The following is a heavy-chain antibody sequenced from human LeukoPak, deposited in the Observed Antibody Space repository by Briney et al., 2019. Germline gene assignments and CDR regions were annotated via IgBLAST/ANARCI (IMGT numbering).Heavy chain of an antibody. CDR1: GYTFTAYY. V-gene: IGHV1-2*02. D-gene: IGHD2-2*01. J-gene: IGHJ4*02. CDR2: IKPTSGDS. Sequence: ASVKVSCKASGYTFTAYYVHWVRQAPGQGLEWMGYIKPTSGDSNYAQKFQDRVTMTRDTSISTAYLELSGLTSDDTAVYYCSTADKYCTTTTCGDYWGQGTLVTVSS. CDR3: STADKYCTTTTCGDY.